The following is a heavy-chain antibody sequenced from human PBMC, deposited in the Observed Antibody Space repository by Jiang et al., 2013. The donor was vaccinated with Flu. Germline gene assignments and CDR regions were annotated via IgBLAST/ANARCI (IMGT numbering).Heavy chain of an antibody. D-gene: IGHD6-6*01. V-gene: IGHV3-23*01. Sequence: GLVQPGGSLRLSCTASGFSFDSFAMNWVRKAPGKGLEWVSSITGSGLSTYYADSVKGRFIISRDNSNDTVYLQMNSLRSDDTAIFYCARGRHSGSSRLDPWGQGTLVTVSS. CDR1: GFSFDSFA. J-gene: IGHJ5*02. CDR3: ARGRHSGSSRLDP. CDR2: ITGSGLST.